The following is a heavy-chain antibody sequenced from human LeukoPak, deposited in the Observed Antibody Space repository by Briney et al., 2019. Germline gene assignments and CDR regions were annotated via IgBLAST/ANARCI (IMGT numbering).Heavy chain of an antibody. V-gene: IGHV3-23*01. D-gene: IGHD6-19*01. J-gene: IGHJ5*01. CDR3: AKGYNSGWFES. CDR2: ISDSGGGT. CDR1: GSTFSSYA. Sequence: RSGGSLRLSCAASGSTFSSYAMTWVRQAPGKGLEWVSGISDSGGGTYYADSVKGRFTISRDNSKITVHLQMNSLRAEDTALYYCAKGYNSGWFESWGQGALVTVSS.